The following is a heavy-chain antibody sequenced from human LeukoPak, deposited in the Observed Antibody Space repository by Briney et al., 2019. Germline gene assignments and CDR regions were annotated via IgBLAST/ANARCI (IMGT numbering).Heavy chain of an antibody. V-gene: IGHV3-9*01. CDR2: INWNSGSI. Sequence: SLRLSCATSGFTFSSYTMNWVRQAPGKGREGVSGINWNSGSIGYADSVKGRFTISRDNAKNSLYLQMNSLRAEDTALYYCAKGTGDYYYYGMDVWGQGTTVTVSS. D-gene: IGHD7-27*01. CDR1: GFTFSSYT. J-gene: IGHJ6*02. CDR3: AKGTGDYYYYGMDV.